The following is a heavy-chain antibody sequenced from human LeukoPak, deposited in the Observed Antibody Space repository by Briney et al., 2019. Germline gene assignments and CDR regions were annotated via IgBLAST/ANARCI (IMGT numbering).Heavy chain of an antibody. V-gene: IGHV3-7*01. Sequence: GGSLRLSCAASGFTFSSYWMSWVRQAPGKGLEWVANIKQDGSEKYYVDSVKGRFTISRDNAKNSLYLQMNSLRAEDTAVYYCARDLVLNSGYMYYFDYWGQGTLVTVSS. CDR1: GFTFSSYW. CDR3: ARDLVLNSGYMYYFDY. D-gene: IGHD3-22*01. J-gene: IGHJ4*02. CDR2: IKQDGSEK.